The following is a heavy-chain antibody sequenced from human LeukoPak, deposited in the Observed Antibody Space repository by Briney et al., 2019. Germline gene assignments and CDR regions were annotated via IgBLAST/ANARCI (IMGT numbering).Heavy chain of an antibody. CDR1: GFSFSDYA. CDR3: AKEKHRHGILLFDY. J-gene: IGHJ4*02. V-gene: IGHV3-23*01. D-gene: IGHD1-14*01. Sequence: PGGSLRLSCAASGFSFSDYAMSWVRQAPGKGLEWVSGINDGGDYKYYADSVTGRFTISRDSSKSTLWLQMNSLRADDTAVYYCAKEKHRHGILLFDYWGQGTLVTVSS. CDR2: INDGGDYK.